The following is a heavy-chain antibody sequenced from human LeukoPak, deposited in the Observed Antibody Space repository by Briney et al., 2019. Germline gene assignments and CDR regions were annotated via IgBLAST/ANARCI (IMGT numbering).Heavy chain of an antibody. CDR3: ATSGYYDFWSGHDAFDI. CDR2: ISGSGGST. D-gene: IGHD3-3*01. V-gene: IGHV3-23*01. CDR1: GFTFSSYA. Sequence: GGSLRLSCAASGFTFSSYAMSWVRQAPGKGLEWVSAISGSGGSTYYADSVKGRFTISRDNSKNTLYLQMNSLRAEDTAVYYCATSGYYDFWSGHDAFDIWAKGQWSPSLQ. J-gene: IGHJ3*02.